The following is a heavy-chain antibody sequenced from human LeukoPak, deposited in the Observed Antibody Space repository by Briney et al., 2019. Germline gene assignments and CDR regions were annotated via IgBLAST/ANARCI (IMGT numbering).Heavy chain of an antibody. D-gene: IGHD1/OR15-1a*01. CDR3: AKTKGTIDY. CDR2: INPNSGGT. J-gene: IGHJ4*02. V-gene: IGHV1-2*02. CDR1: GYTFSGYY. Sequence: SVKVSCKASGYTFSGYYMHWVRQAPGQGLEWMGWINPNSGGTNYAQNFQGRVTMTRDTSISTVYMELSRLRSDDTAVYYCAKTKGTIDYWGQGTLVTVSS.